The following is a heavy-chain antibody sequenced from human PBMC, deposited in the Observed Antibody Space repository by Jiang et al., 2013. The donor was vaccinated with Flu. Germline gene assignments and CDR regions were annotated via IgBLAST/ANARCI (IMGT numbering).Heavy chain of an antibody. CDR3: AREEGATYYTFDY. CDR1: GFTFNIYA. CDR2: ISYDGSNK. J-gene: IGHJ4*02. Sequence: LSCAASGFTFNIYALHWVRQAPGKGLEWVAVISYDGSNKYYVDSVKGRFTISRDNSKNTLYLQMNSLRAEDTAVYFCAREEGATYYTFDYWGQGTLVTVSS. V-gene: IGHV3-30*04. D-gene: IGHD1-26*01.